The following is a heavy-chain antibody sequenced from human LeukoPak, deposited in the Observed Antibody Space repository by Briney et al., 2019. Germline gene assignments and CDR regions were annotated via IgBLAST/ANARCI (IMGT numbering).Heavy chain of an antibody. CDR1: GGSISSYY. Sequence: SETLSLTCSVSGGSISSYYWSWIRQPPGKGLEYIGYIFYSGRTNYNPSLKSRLTISVDTSKNQFSLTLSSVTAADTAVYYCARGQKYRNGYTVTELGSGYFDYWGQGTLVTVSS. CDR3: ARGQKYRNGYTVTELGSGYFDY. V-gene: IGHV4-59*01. CDR2: IFYSGRT. D-gene: IGHD5-18*01. J-gene: IGHJ4*02.